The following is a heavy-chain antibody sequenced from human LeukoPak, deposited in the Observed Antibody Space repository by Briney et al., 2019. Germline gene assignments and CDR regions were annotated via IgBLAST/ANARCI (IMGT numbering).Heavy chain of an antibody. Sequence: ASVKVSCKASGYTFTSYDINWVRQATGQGLERMGWMNPNSGNTGYAQTFQGRVTMTRNTSISTAYMELSGLRSEDTAVYFCATSAPGYRYGSDLPYYYYGMDVWDQGTTVTVSS. CDR3: ATSAPGYRYGSDLPYYYYGMDV. D-gene: IGHD5-18*01. CDR1: GYTFTSYD. V-gene: IGHV1-8*01. CDR2: MNPNSGNT. J-gene: IGHJ6*02.